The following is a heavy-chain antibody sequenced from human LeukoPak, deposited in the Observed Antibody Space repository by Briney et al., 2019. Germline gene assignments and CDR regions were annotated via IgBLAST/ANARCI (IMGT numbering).Heavy chain of an antibody. CDR3: ARGLFDSSSTNWFDP. Sequence: GGSLRLSCAASGFTFSSYGMHWVRQAPGKGLEWVALIWYDGSNKYYADSVKGRFTISRDNSKNTLYLQMNSLRAEDTAVYYCARGLFDSSSTNWFDPWGQGTLVTVSS. V-gene: IGHV3-33*01. CDR1: GFTFSSYG. J-gene: IGHJ5*02. CDR2: IWYDGSNK. D-gene: IGHD6-13*01.